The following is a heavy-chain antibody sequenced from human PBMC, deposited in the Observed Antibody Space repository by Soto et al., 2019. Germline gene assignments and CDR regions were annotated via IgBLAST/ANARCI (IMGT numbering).Heavy chain of an antibody. CDR1: GNPISSYY. D-gene: IGHD1-26*01. V-gene: IGHV4-59*08. Sequence: SETLSLTCNVSGNPISSYYWSWFRQPPGQGLEWVGYIYYTGTTTYNPSLRSRVAISVDASKSQFSLDLSSVTAADTAVYYCARRYGSAIDYWGQGTLVTVSS. CDR2: IYYTGTT. J-gene: IGHJ4*02. CDR3: ARRYGSAIDY.